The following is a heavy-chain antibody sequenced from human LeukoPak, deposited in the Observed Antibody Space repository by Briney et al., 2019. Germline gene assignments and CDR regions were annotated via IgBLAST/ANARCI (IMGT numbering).Heavy chain of an antibody. J-gene: IGHJ5*02. CDR3: ARHRDTSGWYHWFDP. V-gene: IGHV4-39*01. Sequence: SETLSLTCTVSGGSISSSNYYWGWIRQPPGTGLEWIGSIYYTGSTYYNPSLESRVTRSVDTSKNQFSLKLSSVTAADTAVYYCARHRDTSGWYHWFDPWGQGTLVTVSS. CDR1: GGSISSSNYY. D-gene: IGHD6-19*01. CDR2: IYYTGST.